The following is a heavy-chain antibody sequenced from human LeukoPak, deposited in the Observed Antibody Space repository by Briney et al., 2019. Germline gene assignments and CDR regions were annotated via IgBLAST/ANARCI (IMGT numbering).Heavy chain of an antibody. D-gene: IGHD2-2*02. V-gene: IGHV3-33*08. CDR1: GFTFSSYA. Sequence: GGSLRLSCAASGFTFSSYAMSWVRQAPGKGLEWVAVIWYDGSNKYYADSVKGRFTISRDNSKNTLYLQMNSLRAEDTAVYYCARGPPYCSSNSCYMNYWGQGTLVTVSS. CDR2: IWYDGSNK. J-gene: IGHJ4*02. CDR3: ARGPPYCSSNSCYMNY.